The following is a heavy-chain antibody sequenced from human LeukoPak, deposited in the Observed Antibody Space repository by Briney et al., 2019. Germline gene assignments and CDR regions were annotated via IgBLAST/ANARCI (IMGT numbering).Heavy chain of an antibody. J-gene: IGHJ5*01. Sequence: GGSLRLSCEASGFAFSFYAMSWLRQPPGKGLEWVSTINANSRTTSYAASVRGRFTISRDNSKNTLYLQLNTLRAEDTAVYYCAKPISGGLAVTADWFDPWGQGTLVIVSS. D-gene: IGHD6-19*01. CDR1: GFAFSFYA. V-gene: IGHV3-23*01. CDR3: AKPISGGLAVTADWFDP. CDR2: INANSRTT.